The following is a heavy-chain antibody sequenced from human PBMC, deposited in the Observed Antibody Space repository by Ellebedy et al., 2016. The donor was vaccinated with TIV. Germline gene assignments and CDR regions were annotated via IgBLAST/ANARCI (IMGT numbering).Heavy chain of an antibody. J-gene: IGHJ6*02. Sequence: GGSLRLSCAASGFTFNDFAMRWVRHAPGKGLEWVSGISWNSVHIGYADSVEGRFTIFRDNAKNSLYLQMDSLRAEDMAFYYCVKGGSRNYYYYAMDVWGQGTTVTVSS. CDR3: VKGGSRNYYYYAMDV. V-gene: IGHV3-9*03. CDR1: GFTFNDFA. D-gene: IGHD3-16*01. CDR2: ISWNSVHI.